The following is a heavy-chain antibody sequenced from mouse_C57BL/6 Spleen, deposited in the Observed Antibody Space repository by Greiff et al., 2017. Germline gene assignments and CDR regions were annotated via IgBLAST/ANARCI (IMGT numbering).Heavy chain of an antibody. CDR1: GYTFTSYW. CDR3: AREVWSHYFDY. CDR2: IYPSYSET. J-gene: IGHJ2*01. V-gene: IGHV1-61*01. Sequence: VQLQQPEAELVRPGSSVKLSCKASGYTFTSYWMDWVKQRPGQGLEWIGNIYPSYSETHYNQKFKDKATLTVEKSSSTAYMQLSSLTSEDSAVYYCAREVWSHYFDYWGQGTTLTVSS. D-gene: IGHD2-10*02.